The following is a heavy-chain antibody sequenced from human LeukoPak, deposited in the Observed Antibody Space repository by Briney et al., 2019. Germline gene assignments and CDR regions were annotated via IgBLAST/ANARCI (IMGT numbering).Heavy chain of an antibody. J-gene: IGHJ3*02. V-gene: IGHV4-61*02. CDR1: RGSISSAGYY. CDR3: ARQYSSSWYGRMLAFDI. Sequence: PSQTLSLTCTVSRGSISSAGYYWSWIRQPAGKGLEWIGRVYTSGRTNYIPSLKSRVTISVDTSKNQFSLKLSSVTAADTAVYYCARQYSSSWYGRMLAFDIWGQGTMVTVSS. D-gene: IGHD6-13*01. CDR2: VYTSGRT.